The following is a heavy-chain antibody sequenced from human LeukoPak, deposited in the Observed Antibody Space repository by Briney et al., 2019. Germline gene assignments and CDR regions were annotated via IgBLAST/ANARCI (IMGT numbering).Heavy chain of an antibody. V-gene: IGHV4-38-2*02. D-gene: IGHD2-15*01. CDR2: IYHSGST. J-gene: IGHJ4*02. CDR3: ARDCSGGSCYEYFDY. Sequence: PSETLSPTCAVSGYSISSGYYWGWIRQPPGKGLEWIGSIYHSGSTYYNPSLKSRVTISVDTSKNQFSLKLSSVTAADTAVYYCARDCSGGSCYEYFDYWGQGTLVTVSS. CDR1: GYSISSGYY.